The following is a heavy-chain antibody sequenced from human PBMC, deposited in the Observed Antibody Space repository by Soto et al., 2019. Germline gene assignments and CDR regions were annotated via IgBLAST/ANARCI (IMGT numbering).Heavy chain of an antibody. D-gene: IGHD3-3*01. J-gene: IGHJ6*02. V-gene: IGHV4-59*11. CDR2: IFYSGST. CDR1: GGSISGHY. CDR3: ARDKGRYDFWSGSPIRYYYYGMDV. Sequence: PSETLSLTCSVSGGSISGHYWTWIRQSPGKGLEWIGYIFYSGSTNYNPSLKSRVTISVDTSKNQFSLKLSSVTAADTAVYYCARDKGRYDFWSGSPIRYYYYGMDVWGQGTTVTVSS.